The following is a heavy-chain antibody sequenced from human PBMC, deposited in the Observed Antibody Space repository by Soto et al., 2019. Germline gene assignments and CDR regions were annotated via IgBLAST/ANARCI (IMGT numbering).Heavy chain of an antibody. J-gene: IGHJ4*02. D-gene: IGHD6-19*01. V-gene: IGHV1-69*06. CDR1: GDTLSTYP. CDR2: IIPILGSA. Sequence: QVQLLQSGAEVKKPGSSVKVSCKASGDTLSTYPMSWVRQTPEQGLEWMGGIIPILGSANYAQKFQGRLTITADTSTSTTYMELSSLRPEDTAVYFCARDFGSGWYYFDHWGQGTLIIVSS. CDR3: ARDFGSGWYYFDH.